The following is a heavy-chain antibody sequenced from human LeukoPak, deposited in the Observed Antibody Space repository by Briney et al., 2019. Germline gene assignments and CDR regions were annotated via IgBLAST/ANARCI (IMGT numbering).Heavy chain of an antibody. D-gene: IGHD6-13*01. V-gene: IGHV4-34*01. CDR2: INHSGST. Sequence: PSETLSLTCAVYGGSFSGYYWSWIRQPPGKGLEWIGEINHSGSTNYNPSLKSRVTISVDTSKNQFSLKLSSVTAADTAVYYCARGRRIAAAGTPYNWFDHWGQGTLVTVSS. CDR1: GGSFSGYY. CDR3: ARGRRIAAAGTPYNWFDH. J-gene: IGHJ5*02.